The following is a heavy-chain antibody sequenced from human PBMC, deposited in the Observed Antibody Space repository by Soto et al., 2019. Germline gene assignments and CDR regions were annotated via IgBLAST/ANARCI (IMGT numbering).Heavy chain of an antibody. J-gene: IGHJ5*02. V-gene: IGHV4-34*01. CDR2: INHSGST. CDR1: GGSFSGYY. D-gene: IGHD2-2*01. CDR3: ARGEYCSSTSCLGKSNWFDP. Sequence: SGTLSLTCAVYGGSFSGYYWSWIRQPPGKGLEWIGEINHSGSTNYNPSLRSRVTISVDTSKNQFSLKLSSVTAADTAVYYCARGEYCSSTSCLGKSNWFDPWGQGTLVTVSS.